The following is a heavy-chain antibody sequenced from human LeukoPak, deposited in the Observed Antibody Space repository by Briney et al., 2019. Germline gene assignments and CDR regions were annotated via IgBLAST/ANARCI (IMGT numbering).Heavy chain of an antibody. J-gene: IGHJ4*02. CDR1: GGSIGSGDYY. CDR3: ARVVYDVLTGYYVDY. D-gene: IGHD3-9*01. CDR2: IYYNGNT. V-gene: IGHV4-30-4*01. Sequence: PSQTLSLTCTVSGGSIGSGDYYWSWIRQSPGEGLEWIGYIYYNGNTYYNPSLKSRVSISRDRSKSQFSLKLNSVTAADTAVYYCARVVYDVLTGYYVDYWGQGTLVTVSS.